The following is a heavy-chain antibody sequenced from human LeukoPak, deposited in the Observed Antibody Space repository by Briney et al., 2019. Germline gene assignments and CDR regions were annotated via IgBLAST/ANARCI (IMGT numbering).Heavy chain of an antibody. CDR3: ARGPLKLELLCY. J-gene: IGHJ4*02. D-gene: IGHD1-26*01. V-gene: IGHV3-66*01. CDR2: IYSGGST. CDR1: GFTVSSNY. Sequence: GGSLRLSCAASGFTVSSNYMSWVRQAPGKGLEWVSVIYSGGSTYYADSVKGRFTISRDNSKNTLYLQMNSLRAEDTAVYYCARGPLKLELLCYWGQGTLVTVSS.